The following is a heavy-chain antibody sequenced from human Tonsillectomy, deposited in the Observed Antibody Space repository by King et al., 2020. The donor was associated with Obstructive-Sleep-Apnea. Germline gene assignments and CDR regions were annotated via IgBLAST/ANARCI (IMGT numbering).Heavy chain of an antibody. V-gene: IGHV5-51*01. CDR2: IXPGDSDT. J-gene: IGHJ4*02. Sequence: QLVQSGAEVKKPGESLKLSCKGSGYTFXNYWIGWVXQMPGKGLEVMGFIXPGDSDTRFRPSFQGQVTMSVEASSSTAYLQWRTLKASDTAMYYCARLWNSDYLDYWGQGTLVAVSS. D-gene: IGHD1/OR15-1a*01. CDR3: ARLWNSDYLDY. CDR1: GYTFXNYW.